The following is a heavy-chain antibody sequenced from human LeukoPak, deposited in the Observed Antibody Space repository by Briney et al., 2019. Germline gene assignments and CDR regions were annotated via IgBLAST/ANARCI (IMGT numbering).Heavy chain of an antibody. Sequence: NPGGSLRLSCAASGFTFSSYSMNWVRQAPGKGLEWVSSISSSSSYIYYADSVKGRFTISRDNAKNSLYLQMNSLRAEDTAVYYCARDFYGDYYFDYWGQGTLVTVSS. CDR3: ARDFYGDYYFDY. CDR1: GFTFSSYS. CDR2: ISSSSSYI. D-gene: IGHD4-17*01. J-gene: IGHJ4*02. V-gene: IGHV3-21*01.